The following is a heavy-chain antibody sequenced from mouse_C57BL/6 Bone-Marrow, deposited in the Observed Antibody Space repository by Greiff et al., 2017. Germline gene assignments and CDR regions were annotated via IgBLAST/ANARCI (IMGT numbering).Heavy chain of an antibody. D-gene: IGHD3-2*02. J-gene: IGHJ2*01. Sequence: QVQLQQPGAELVRPGTSVKLSCKASGYTFTSYWMHWVKQRPGQGLEWIGVIDPSDSYTNYNQKFKGKATLTVDTSPNPAYMQLSSLTSEDSAVYYCARGQLRPDYWGQGTTLTVSS. V-gene: IGHV1-59*01. CDR3: ARGQLRPDY. CDR2: IDPSDSYT. CDR1: GYTFTSYW.